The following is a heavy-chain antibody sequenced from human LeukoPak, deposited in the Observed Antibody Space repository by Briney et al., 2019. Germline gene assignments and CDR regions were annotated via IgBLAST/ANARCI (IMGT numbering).Heavy chain of an antibody. D-gene: IGHD4-17*01. CDR3: AKYAFAVTTSGSHFQH. V-gene: IGHV3-23*01. CDR2: ISHSAYST. CDR1: GFTFSSFA. Sequence: GGSLRLSCAASGFTFSSFAMSWVRQSPGKGLEWVSSISHSAYSTYYADSVKGRFTISRGNSKNTLYLQMNSLRAEDTAVYYCAKYAFAVTTSGSHFQHWGQGTLVTVSS. J-gene: IGHJ1*01.